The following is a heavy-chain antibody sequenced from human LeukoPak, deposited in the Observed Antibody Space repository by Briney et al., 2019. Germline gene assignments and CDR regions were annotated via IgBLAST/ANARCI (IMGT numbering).Heavy chain of an antibody. CDR2: ISYDGSNK. D-gene: IGHD6-13*01. V-gene: IGHV3-30*18. CDR3: AKDSQLSGSWGFFDY. J-gene: IGHJ4*02. CDR1: GFTFSSYG. Sequence: PGGSLRLSCAASGFTFSSYGMHWVRQAPGKGLEWVAVISYDGSNKYFADSVKGRFTISRDNSKNTLYLQMNSLRAEDAAVYYCAKDSQLSGSWGFFDYWGQGTLVTVPS.